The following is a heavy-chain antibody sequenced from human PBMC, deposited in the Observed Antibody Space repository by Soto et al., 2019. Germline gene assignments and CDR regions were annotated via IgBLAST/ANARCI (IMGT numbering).Heavy chain of an antibody. V-gene: IGHV4-61*01. CDR2: IYCSGSP. J-gene: IGHJ3*02. Sequence: QVQLQESGPGLVKPSETLSLTCTVSGGSVSSGSYYWSWIRQPPGKGLEWIGYIYCSGSPNYNPSLKCRVTISVDTSKNQFSLKLSSVTAADTAVYYCATNLGIWDSFDIWGQGTMFTVSS. CDR3: ATNLGIWDSFDI. CDR1: GGSVSSGSYY. D-gene: IGHD7-27*01.